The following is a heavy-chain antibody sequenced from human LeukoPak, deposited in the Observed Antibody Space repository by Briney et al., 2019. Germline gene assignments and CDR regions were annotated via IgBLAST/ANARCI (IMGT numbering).Heavy chain of an antibody. V-gene: IGHV4-34*01. CDR1: GGSFSGYY. Sequence: SETLSLTCAVYGGSFSGYYWSWIRQPPGKGLEWIGEINHSGSTNYNPSLKSRVTISVDTSKNQFSLKLSSVTAADTAVYYCAREDFSAQIDYWGQGTLVTVSS. CDR3: AREDFSAQIDY. CDR2: INHSGST. D-gene: IGHD2-15*01. J-gene: IGHJ4*02.